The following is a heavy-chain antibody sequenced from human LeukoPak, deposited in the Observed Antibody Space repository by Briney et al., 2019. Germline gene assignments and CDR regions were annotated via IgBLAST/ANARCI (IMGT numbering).Heavy chain of an antibody. J-gene: IGHJ6*03. V-gene: IGHV3-48*01. CDR3: ARRPMGYYYMDV. D-gene: IGHD5-24*01. CDR1: GFTFSTYH. CDR2: ISTDDSTI. Sequence: GGSLRLSCATSGFTFSTYHMLWVRQAPGKGLEWVSYISTDDSTIHYADSVKGRFTISRDNAKKSLYLQMNSLRAEDTAVYHCARRPMGYYYMDVWGKGTTVTVSS.